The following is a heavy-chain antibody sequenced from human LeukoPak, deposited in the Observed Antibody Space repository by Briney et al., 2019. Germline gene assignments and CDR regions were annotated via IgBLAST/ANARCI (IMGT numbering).Heavy chain of an antibody. CDR1: GGSFSSYY. J-gene: IGHJ5*02. CDR2: INHSGST. Sequence: SETLSLTCAVYGGSFSSYYWSWIRQPPGKGLEWIGEINHSGSTNYNPSLKSRVTISVDTSKNQFSLKVTSVTAADTAVYYCARGHDGVVGWFAPWGRGTLVTVSS. V-gene: IGHV4-34*01. CDR3: ARGHDGVVGWFAP. D-gene: IGHD2-15*01.